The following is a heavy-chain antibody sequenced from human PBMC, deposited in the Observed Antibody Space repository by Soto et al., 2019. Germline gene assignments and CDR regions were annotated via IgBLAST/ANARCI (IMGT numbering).Heavy chain of an antibody. Sequence: EVQLVESGGGLVQPGGSLRLSCAASGFTFSSYWMSWVRQAAGKGLEWVANINQDGNEKYYVDSVKGRFTISRDNAKNSLYLQMNSLRAENTAVYYCARNGGLWFGESTFRTWGPGTLVTVFS. D-gene: IGHD3-10*01. CDR3: ARNGGLWFGESTFRT. J-gene: IGHJ5*02. CDR1: GFTFSSYW. CDR2: INQDGNEK. V-gene: IGHV3-7*02.